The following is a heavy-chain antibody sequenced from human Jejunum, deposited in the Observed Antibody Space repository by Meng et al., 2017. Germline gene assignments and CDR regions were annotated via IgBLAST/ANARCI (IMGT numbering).Heavy chain of an antibody. CDR1: GGSISTAGYY. CDR3: ARDTAGFGP. Sequence: LREAGPGLVKPAETLSLTCAVSGGSISTAGYYWGWIRQSPGKGLEWIGSIFYSGTTYYNPSLKSRVTISIDTSKNQFSLKMNSVTVADTAVYYCARDTAGFGPWGQGTRVTSYS. D-gene: IGHD6-13*01. V-gene: IGHV4-39*07. J-gene: IGHJ5*02. CDR2: IFYSGTT.